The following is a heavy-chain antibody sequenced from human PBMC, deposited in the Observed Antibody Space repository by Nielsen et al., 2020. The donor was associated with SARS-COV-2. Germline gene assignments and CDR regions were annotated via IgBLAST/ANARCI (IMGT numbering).Heavy chain of an antibody. Sequence: GGSPRLSCAASGFTFSSYWMSWVRQAPGKGLEWVANIKQDGSEKYYVDSVKGRFTISRDNAKNSLYLQMNSLRAEDTAVYYCAREVRFLEWFSPMDVWGQGTTVTVSS. V-gene: IGHV3-7*01. J-gene: IGHJ6*02. D-gene: IGHD3-3*01. CDR1: GFTFSSYW. CDR2: IKQDGSEK. CDR3: AREVRFLEWFSPMDV.